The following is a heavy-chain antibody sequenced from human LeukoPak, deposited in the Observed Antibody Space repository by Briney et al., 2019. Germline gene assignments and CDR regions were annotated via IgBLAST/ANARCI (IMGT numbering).Heavy chain of an antibody. CDR2: GHSSGAN. Sequence: SETLSLTCTVSGGSISNDKYFWSWIRQPGGEGLEWIVRGHSSGANNYNPSLESPATISLDTSKNHFFLTLSSVTAADTAVYYCARYGSGSLDYWGQGTLVTVSS. V-gene: IGHV4-61*02. D-gene: IGHD3-10*01. CDR1: GGSISNDKYF. J-gene: IGHJ4*02. CDR3: ARYGSGSLDY.